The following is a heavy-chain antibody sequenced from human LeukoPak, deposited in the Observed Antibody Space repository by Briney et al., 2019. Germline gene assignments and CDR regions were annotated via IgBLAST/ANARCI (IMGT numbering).Heavy chain of an antibody. V-gene: IGHV3-66*01. CDR2: IYSGGST. CDR3: ARDHYGGYGGFDY. J-gene: IGHJ4*02. D-gene: IGHD4-23*01. CDR1: GFTFSSYA. Sequence: GGSLRLSCAASGFTFSSYAMSWVRQAPGKGLEWVSVIYSGGSTYYADSVKGRFTISRDNSKNTLYLQMNSLRAEDTAVYYCARDHYGGYGGFDYWGQGTLVTVSS.